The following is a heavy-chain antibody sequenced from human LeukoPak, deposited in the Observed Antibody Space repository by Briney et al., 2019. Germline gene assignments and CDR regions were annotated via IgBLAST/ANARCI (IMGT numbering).Heavy chain of an antibody. CDR3: ARVTDFWSGPHDAFDI. V-gene: IGHV3-48*01. CDR2: ISSGSSTI. J-gene: IGHJ3*02. D-gene: IGHD3-3*01. CDR1: GFTFSSYS. Sequence: GGSLRLSCAASGFTFSSYSMNWVRQAPGKGLEWVSYISSGSSTIYYADSVKGRFTISRDNAKNSLYLQMNSLRAEDTAVYYCARVTDFWSGPHDAFDIWGQGTMVTVSS.